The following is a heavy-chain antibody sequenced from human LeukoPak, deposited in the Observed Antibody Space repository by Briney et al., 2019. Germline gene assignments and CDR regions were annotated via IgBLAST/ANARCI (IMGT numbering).Heavy chain of an antibody. CDR3: ARLNGGY. CDR2: INYSGST. D-gene: IGHD1-1*01. J-gene: IGHJ4*02. CDR1: GGSVSSATNY. V-gene: IGHV4-61*01. Sequence: SETLSLTCSVSGGSVSSATNYWSWIRQPPGRGLEWIGYINYSGSTNYNPSLKSRVTISVDTSKNQFSLKVTSVTVADTAVYYCARLNGGYWGQGTLVTVSS.